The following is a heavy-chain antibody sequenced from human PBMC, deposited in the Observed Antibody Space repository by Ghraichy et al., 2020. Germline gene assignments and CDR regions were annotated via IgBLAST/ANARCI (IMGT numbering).Heavy chain of an antibody. V-gene: IGHV4-59*01. J-gene: IGHJ5*02. CDR3: ARVGVGSTMVWFDP. D-gene: IGHD3-10*01. CDR1: GGSINSYY. Sequence: SETLSLTCTVSGGSINSYYWSWIRQPPGKGLEWIGYIYYSGSTKYNPSLKSRVTISVDKSKNQFSLKLSSVTAADTAVYYCARVGVGSTMVWFDPWGQGTLVTVSS. CDR2: IYYSGST.